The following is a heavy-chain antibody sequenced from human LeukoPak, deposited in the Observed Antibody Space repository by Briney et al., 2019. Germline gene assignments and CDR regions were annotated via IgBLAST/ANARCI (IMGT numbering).Heavy chain of an antibody. CDR1: GYNFINYG. CDR2: ISAYSGNT. D-gene: IGHD3-16*01. V-gene: IGHV1-18*01. J-gene: IGHJ6*03. CDR3: ARGERLRLGDYMDV. Sequence: GPSVKVSCKASGYNFINYGISWVRQAPGQGLEWMGWISAYSGNTHYAQKFQGRVTMTRDMSTSTVYMELSSLRSEDTAVYYCARGERLRLGDYMDVWGKGTTVTISS.